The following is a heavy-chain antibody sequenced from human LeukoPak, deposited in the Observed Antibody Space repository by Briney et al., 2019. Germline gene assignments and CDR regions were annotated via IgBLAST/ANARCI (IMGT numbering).Heavy chain of an antibody. J-gene: IGHJ4*02. CDR3: ARGQDYYGSSVLGY. Sequence: SETLSLTCTVSGGSISSYYWSWIRQPPGKGLEWIGYIYYSGSTNYNPSLKSRVTISVDTSKNQFSLKLSSVTAADTAVYYCARGQDYYGSSVLGYWGQGTLVTVSS. CDR2: IYYSGST. CDR1: GGSISSYY. D-gene: IGHD3-22*01. V-gene: IGHV4-59*01.